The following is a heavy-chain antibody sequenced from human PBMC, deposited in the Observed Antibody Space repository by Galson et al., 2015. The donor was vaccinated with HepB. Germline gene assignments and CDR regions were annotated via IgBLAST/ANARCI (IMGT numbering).Heavy chain of an antibody. Sequence: SLRLSCAASGFTFSSYAMHWVRQAPGKGLEWVAVISYDGSNKYYADSVKGRFTISRDNSKNTLYLQMNSLRAEDTAVYYCARVSQDVWGQGTTVTVSS. CDR1: GFTFSSYA. CDR2: ISYDGSNK. V-gene: IGHV3-30-3*01. J-gene: IGHJ6*02. CDR3: ARVSQDV.